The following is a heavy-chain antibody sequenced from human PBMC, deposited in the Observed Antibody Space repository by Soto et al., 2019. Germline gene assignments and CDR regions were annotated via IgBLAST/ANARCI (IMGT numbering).Heavy chain of an antibody. CDR2: ISGYNGDT. Sequence: QGQLVQSEAEVKKPGASVKVSCKASGYPFTTYGISWVRQAPGQGLEWMGWISGYNGDTNYAQKFQGRVTMTIDTSTGTAYMEVRSLTSDDTAVYYCXKNGXXXXXYYGLDVWGQGTKVTVSS. CDR3: XKNGXXXXXYYGLDV. D-gene: IGHD2-8*01. V-gene: IGHV1-18*01. J-gene: IGHJ6*02. CDR1: GYPFTTYG.